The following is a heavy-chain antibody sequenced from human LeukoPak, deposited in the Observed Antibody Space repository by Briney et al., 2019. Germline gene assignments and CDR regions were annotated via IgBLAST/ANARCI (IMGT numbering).Heavy chain of an antibody. CDR3: ASEHQLWFDP. V-gene: IGHV4-34*01. Sequence: SETLSLTCAVYGGSFSGYYWSWIRQPPGKGLEWIGEINHSGSTNYNPSLKSRVTISVDTSKNQFSLKLSSVTAADTAVYYCASEHQLWFDPWGQGTLVTVSS. D-gene: IGHD6-13*01. CDR1: GGSFSGYY. J-gene: IGHJ5*02. CDR2: INHSGST.